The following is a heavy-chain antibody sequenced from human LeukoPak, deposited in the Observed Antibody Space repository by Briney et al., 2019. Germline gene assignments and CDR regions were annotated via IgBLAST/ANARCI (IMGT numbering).Heavy chain of an antibody. D-gene: IGHD6-6*01. CDR2: IYYSGST. J-gene: IGHJ5*02. Sequence: PSETLSLTCTVSGGSNSSYYWSWIRHPPGKGLEWVGYIYYSGSTNYNPSLKSRVTISVETSKSQFYLKQSSVTAADTAVYYCARAGSSALRWVVLWGQGTLVTVSS. CDR1: GGSNSSYY. V-gene: IGHV4-59*01. CDR3: ARAGSSALRWVVL.